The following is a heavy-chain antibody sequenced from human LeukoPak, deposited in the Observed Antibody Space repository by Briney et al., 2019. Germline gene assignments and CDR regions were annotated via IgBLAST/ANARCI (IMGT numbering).Heavy chain of an antibody. CDR3: TRDLGQWLLQGIFFDY. CDR2: ISAYSTYNGNT. CDR1: GYTFTSFG. Sequence: ASVKVSCKASGYTFTSFGISWVRQAPGQGPEWMGWISAYSTYNGNTNYTQKFQGRVTMTTDTSTTTAYMELRSLRSDDTAVYYCTRDLGQWLLQGIFFDYWGQGTLVTVSS. J-gene: IGHJ4*02. V-gene: IGHV1-18*01. D-gene: IGHD5-12*01.